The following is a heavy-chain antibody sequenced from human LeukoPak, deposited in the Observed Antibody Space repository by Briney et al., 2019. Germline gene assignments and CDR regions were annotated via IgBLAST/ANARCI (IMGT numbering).Heavy chain of an antibody. V-gene: IGHV1-46*01. J-gene: IGHJ3*02. CDR3: AREGSGSGWWRAFDI. D-gene: IGHD6-19*01. Sequence: ASVKVSCKASGYTFTSYYMHWVRQAPGQGLEWMGIINPSGGSTSYAQKFQGRVTMTRDTSTSTVYMELSSLKSEDTAVYYCAREGSGSGWWRAFDIWGQGTMVIVSS. CDR2: INPSGGST. CDR1: GYTFTSYY.